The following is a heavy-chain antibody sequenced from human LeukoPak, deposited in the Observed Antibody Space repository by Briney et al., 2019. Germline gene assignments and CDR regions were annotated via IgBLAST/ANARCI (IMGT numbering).Heavy chain of an antibody. J-gene: IGHJ6*01. CDR3: AKMKGHPLPKYYMDV. D-gene: IGHD1-26*01. V-gene: IGHV3-23*01. CDR1: GFSFSGFA. CDR2: ISGSGDNT. Sequence: GGSLRLSCAASGFSFSGFAMSWVRRTPGKALEWVSGISGSGDNTLYADSAKGRFTISRDNSKNTLYLEMNSLRAEDTAIYYCAKMKGHPLPKYYMDVWGQGTTVTVSS.